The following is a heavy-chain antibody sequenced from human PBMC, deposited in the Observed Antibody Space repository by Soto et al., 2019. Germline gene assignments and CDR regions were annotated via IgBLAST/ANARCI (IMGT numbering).Heavy chain of an antibody. J-gene: IGHJ5*02. CDR1: GFTFTSYH. D-gene: IGHD3-10*01. V-gene: IGHV3-30-3*01. CDR2: ISYDGSNK. CDR3: AGDGVEYASGMNWFDP. Sequence: PGGSLRLSCAASGFTFTSYHMHWVRQAPGKGLEWVAVISYDGSNKYYADSVKGRFTISRDNSKNTLYLQMNSLRNEDTAVYYCAGDGVEYASGMNWFDPWGPGTLVTVSS.